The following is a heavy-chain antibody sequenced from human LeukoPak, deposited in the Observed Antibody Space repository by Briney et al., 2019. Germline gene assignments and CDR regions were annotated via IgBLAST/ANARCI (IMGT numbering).Heavy chain of an antibody. D-gene: IGHD4-17*01. CDR1: GYTFTGYY. J-gene: IGHJ5*02. CDR3: ARGASGVYTVTTSWFDP. CDR2: INPNSGGT. Sequence: GASVKVSCKASGYTFTGYYMHWVRQAPGQGLEWMGWINPNSGGTNYAQKFQGRVTMTRDTSISTAYMELSRLRSDDTAEYYCARGASGVYTVTTSWFDPWGQGTLVTVSS. V-gene: IGHV1-2*02.